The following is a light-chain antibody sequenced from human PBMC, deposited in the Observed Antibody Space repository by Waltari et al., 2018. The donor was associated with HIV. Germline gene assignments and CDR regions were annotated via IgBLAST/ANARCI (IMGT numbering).Light chain of an antibody. V-gene: IGKV3-20*01. CDR2: GAS. Sequence: ELALTQSPATLSLSPGERATLSCRASQTLTSLSLAWYQQKLGQAPRLLIYGASSRATGIPDRFSGSGSGTDFSLNITRLQPEDFAMYFCQQYGRSPTAFGGGTKVEIK. CDR1: QTLTSLS. CDR3: QQYGRSPTA. J-gene: IGKJ4*01.